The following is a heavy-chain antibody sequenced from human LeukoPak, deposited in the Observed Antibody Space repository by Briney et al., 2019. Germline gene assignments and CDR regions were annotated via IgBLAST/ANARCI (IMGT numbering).Heavy chain of an antibody. CDR3: ARGLSSGYFYYFDY. J-gene: IGHJ4*02. V-gene: IGHV3-48*03. CDR2: ISSSGSTI. D-gene: IGHD3-22*01. CDR1: GFTFSSYE. Sequence: PGGSLRLSCAASGFTFSSYEMNWVRQAPGKGLEWVSYISSSGSTIYYADSVKGRFTISRDNAKNSLYLQMNSLRAEDTAVYYCARGLSSGYFYYFDYWGQGTLVTVSS.